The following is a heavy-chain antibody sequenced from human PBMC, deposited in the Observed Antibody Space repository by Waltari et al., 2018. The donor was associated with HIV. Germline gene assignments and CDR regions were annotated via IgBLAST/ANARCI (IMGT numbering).Heavy chain of an antibody. CDR2: INHSGST. Sequence: QVQLQQWGAGLLKPSETLSLTCAVYGGSFSGYYWSWIRQPPGKGLEWIGEINHSGSTNYNPSLKSRVTISVDTSKNQFSLKLSAVTAADTAVYYCARRSIAPSPDHLDYWGQGTLVTVSS. CDR3: ARRSIAPSPDHLDY. D-gene: IGHD6-6*01. CDR1: GGSFSGYY. J-gene: IGHJ4*02. V-gene: IGHV4-34*01.